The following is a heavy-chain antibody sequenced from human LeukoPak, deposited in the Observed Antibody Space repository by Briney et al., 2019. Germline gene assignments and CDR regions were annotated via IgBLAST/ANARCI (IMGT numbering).Heavy chain of an antibody. CDR1: GYTFTSYY. D-gene: IGHD3-3*02. J-gene: IGHJ4*02. V-gene: IGHV1-46*01. Sequence: ASVKVSCKASGYTFTSYYMHWVRQAPGQGLEWMGIINPNGGSTSYAQKFQGRVTMTRDTSTSTVYMELSSLRSEDTAVYYCARGRHFYSSQTENFDYWGQGTLVTVSS. CDR3: ARGRHFYSSQTENFDY. CDR2: INPNGGST.